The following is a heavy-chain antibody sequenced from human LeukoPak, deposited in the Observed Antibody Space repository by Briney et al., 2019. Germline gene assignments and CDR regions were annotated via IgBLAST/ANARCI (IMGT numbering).Heavy chain of an antibody. D-gene: IGHD3-16*01. CDR1: GGPISSGDYY. CDR3: ARVFGGYYFDY. CDR2: IYYSGST. Sequence: SETLSLTCTVSGGPISSGDYYWSWIRQPPGKGLEWIGYIYYSGSTYYNPSLKSRVTISVDTSKNQFSLKLSSVTAADTAVYYCARVFGGYYFDYWGQGTLVTVSS. J-gene: IGHJ4*02. V-gene: IGHV4-30-4*01.